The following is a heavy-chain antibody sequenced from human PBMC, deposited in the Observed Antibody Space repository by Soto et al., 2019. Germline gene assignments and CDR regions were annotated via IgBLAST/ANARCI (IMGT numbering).Heavy chain of an antibody. CDR3: AADLGPPYDSNNWFDP. D-gene: IGHD2-21*01. CDR1: GFIFSHAW. CDR2: VKNNGGAT. Sequence: EVQLVESGGDLVKPGGSLRLSCAASGFIFSHAWFHWVRQPPGKGLELVGRVKNNGGATDYAPSVKGRFIISRDDSKDMVYLQMSSLRTEDTAIYYCAADLGPPYDSNNWFDPWGQGTLGTVSS. V-gene: IGHV3-15*07. J-gene: IGHJ5*02.